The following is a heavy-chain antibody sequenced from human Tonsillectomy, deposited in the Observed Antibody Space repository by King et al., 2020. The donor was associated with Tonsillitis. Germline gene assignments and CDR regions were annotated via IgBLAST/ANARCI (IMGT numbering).Heavy chain of an antibody. Sequence: QLQESGPGLVKPSETLSLTCTVSGASISSHYWSWIRQPPGKGLEWIGYIYYTGSTNHNPSLKSRVTILVDTSKSQFSLKLSSVTAADTAVYYCARRFTISGDDAFDIWGQGTMVTVSS. D-gene: IGHD3-9*01. CDR3: ARRFTISGDDAFDI. J-gene: IGHJ3*02. CDR1: GASISSHY. V-gene: IGHV4-59*08. CDR2: IYYTGST.